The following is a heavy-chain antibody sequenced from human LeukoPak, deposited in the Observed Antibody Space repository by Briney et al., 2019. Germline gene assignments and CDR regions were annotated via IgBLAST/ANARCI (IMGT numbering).Heavy chain of an antibody. CDR2: IYSTGSK. CDR3: ARGLEYSCYLDV. D-gene: IGHD3/OR15-3a*01. V-gene: IGHV4-31*03. Sequence: PSETLSLTCSVSGVSLSSPTYYWGWLRQHPGRGLEWIGHIYSTGSKYYNPSLESRCSVSFDTSKNQFSLKMSSMTAADTAVYYCARGLEYSCYLDVWGKGTTVTVSS. CDR1: GVSLSSPTYY. J-gene: IGHJ6*03.